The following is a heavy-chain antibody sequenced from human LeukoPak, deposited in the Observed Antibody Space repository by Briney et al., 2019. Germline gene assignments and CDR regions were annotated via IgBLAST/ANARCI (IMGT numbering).Heavy chain of an antibody. Sequence: GGSLRLSCAASGFTFSNYAMSWVRQAPGKGLEWVSALSGSGGTIYYADSVKGRFTISRDRSKNTLYLKMHSLRADDTAVYYCAKDQKPDSGYDIDYWGQGTLVIVSS. CDR1: GFTFSNYA. D-gene: IGHD5-12*01. CDR3: AKDQKPDSGYDIDY. V-gene: IGHV3-23*01. CDR2: LSGSGGTI. J-gene: IGHJ4*02.